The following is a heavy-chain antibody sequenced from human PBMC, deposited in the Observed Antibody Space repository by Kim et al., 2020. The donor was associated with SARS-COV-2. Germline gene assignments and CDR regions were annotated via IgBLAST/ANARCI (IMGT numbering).Heavy chain of an antibody. V-gene: IGHV3-23*01. Sequence: DYAKGRFTISRDTSKNTMDRQMNSLRAEDTAIYYCAKSTFPYANSSPFFDYWGQGTLVTVSS. D-gene: IGHD2-2*01. J-gene: IGHJ4*02. CDR3: AKSTFPYANSSPFFDY.